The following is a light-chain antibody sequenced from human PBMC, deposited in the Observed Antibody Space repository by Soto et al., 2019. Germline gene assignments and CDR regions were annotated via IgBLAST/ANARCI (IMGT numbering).Light chain of an antibody. CDR2: GAS. V-gene: IGKV3-15*01. J-gene: IGKJ1*01. CDR3: QQYNIWWT. Sequence: EIVMMQSPANLSVSPGERATLSCRASQSVSNNLAWYQQKPGQAPRLLIYGASTRATGIPARFSGSGSGTEFTLTISSLQSEDFAVYYCQQYNIWWTFGQGTKVEIK. CDR1: QSVSNN.